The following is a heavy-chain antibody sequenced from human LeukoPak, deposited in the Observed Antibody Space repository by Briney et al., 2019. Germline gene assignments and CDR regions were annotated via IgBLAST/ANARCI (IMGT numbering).Heavy chain of an antibody. Sequence: SETLSLTCTVSGGSISSGGYYWSWLRQHPGKGLEWIGYIYYSGSTYYNPSLKSRVTISVDTSKNQFSLKLSSVTAADTAVYYCAREASDYGGNYFNWFDPWGQGTLVTVSS. D-gene: IGHD4-23*01. CDR2: IYYSGST. J-gene: IGHJ5*02. CDR1: GGSISSGGYY. V-gene: IGHV4-30-4*08. CDR3: AREASDYGGNYFNWFDP.